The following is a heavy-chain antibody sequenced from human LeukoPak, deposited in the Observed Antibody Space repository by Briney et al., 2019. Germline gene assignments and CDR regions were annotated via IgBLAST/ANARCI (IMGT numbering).Heavy chain of an antibody. J-gene: IGHJ4*02. Sequence: PSETLSLTCAVSGGSISSSNWWSWVRQPPGKGLEWIGEIYHSGSTNYNPSLKSRVAISVDKSKNHFSLKLSSVTAADTAVYYCARISSKYYYDSSGYYPFDYWGQGTLVTVSS. CDR3: ARISSKYYYDSSGYYPFDY. CDR1: GGSISSSNW. V-gene: IGHV4-4*02. CDR2: IYHSGST. D-gene: IGHD3-22*01.